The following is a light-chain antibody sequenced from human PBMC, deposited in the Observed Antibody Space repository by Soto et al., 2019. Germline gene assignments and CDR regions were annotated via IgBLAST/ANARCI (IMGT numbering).Light chain of an antibody. CDR3: SAYAGSSNGV. V-gene: IGLV2-8*01. Sequence: ALTQPPSASGSPGQSVTISCTGTSSDVGGYNFVSWYQQHPGKAPKLIISEVSKRPSGVPDRFSGSKSGNTASLTVSGLQAEDEADYYCSAYAGSSNGVFGTGTKLTVL. CDR2: EVS. J-gene: IGLJ1*01. CDR1: SSDVGGYNF.